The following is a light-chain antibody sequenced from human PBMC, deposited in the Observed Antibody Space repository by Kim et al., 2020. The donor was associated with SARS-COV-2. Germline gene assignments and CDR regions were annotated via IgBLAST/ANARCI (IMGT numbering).Light chain of an antibody. CDR3: QQLNSYPPT. J-gene: IGKJ1*01. CDR2: AAS. V-gene: IGKV1-9*01. Sequence: ATVGDRVTITCRASQGISSYLAWYQQKPGEAPKLLIYAASTLQSGVPSRFSGSGSGTDFTLTISSLQPEDFATYYCQQLNSYPPTFGQGTKVEIK. CDR1: QGISSY.